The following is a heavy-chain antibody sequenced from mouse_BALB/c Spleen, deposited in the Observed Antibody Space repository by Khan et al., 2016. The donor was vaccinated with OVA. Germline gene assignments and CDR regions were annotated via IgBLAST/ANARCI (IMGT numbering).Heavy chain of an antibody. Sequence: EVELVESGPGLVKPSQSLSLTCTVTGYSITSGYGWNWIRQFPGNKLEWMGYISYSGSTNYNPSLTSRISITRDTSKNQFFLQLNSVTTEDTATYYCARTASIKYWGQGTTLTVSS. J-gene: IGHJ2*01. CDR2: ISYSGST. V-gene: IGHV3-2*02. CDR3: ARTASIKY. D-gene: IGHD1-2*01. CDR1: GYSITSGYG.